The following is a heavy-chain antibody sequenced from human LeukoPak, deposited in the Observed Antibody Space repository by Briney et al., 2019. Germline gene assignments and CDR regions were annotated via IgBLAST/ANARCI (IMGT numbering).Heavy chain of an antibody. Sequence: GGSLRLSCAASGFTFSTYWMHWVRQAPGKGLVWVSRINSNGSRTTYADSVKGRFTISRDNAKNTLYLQTNSLRTEDTAVYYCARPETQYSSGLDGFDIWGQGTMVTVSS. V-gene: IGHV3-74*01. CDR1: GFTFSTYW. D-gene: IGHD6-19*01. CDR2: INSNGSRT. CDR3: ARPETQYSSGLDGFDI. J-gene: IGHJ3*02.